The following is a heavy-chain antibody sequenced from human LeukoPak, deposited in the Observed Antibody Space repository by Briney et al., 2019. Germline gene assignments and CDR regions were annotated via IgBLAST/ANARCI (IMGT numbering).Heavy chain of an antibody. CDR1: GFTFSSYW. Sequence: PGGSLRLSCAASGFTFSSYWMHWVRQAPGKGLVWVSRSNSDGSSTNYADSVKGRFTISRDNAKNTLYLQMNSLRAEDTAVYYCARDRGGWLTGNAFDIWGQGTMVTVSS. CDR3: ARDRGGWLTGNAFDI. V-gene: IGHV3-74*01. CDR2: SNSDGSST. D-gene: IGHD3-9*01. J-gene: IGHJ3*02.